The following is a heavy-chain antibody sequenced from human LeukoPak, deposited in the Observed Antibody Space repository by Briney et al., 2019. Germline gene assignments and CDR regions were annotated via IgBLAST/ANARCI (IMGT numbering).Heavy chain of an antibody. CDR1: GFTFSSYS. V-gene: IGHV3-48*04. Sequence: GGSLRLSCVASGFTFSSYSMSMNWVRQAPGKGLEWVSYISSSSSTIYYADSVKGRFTISRDNAKNSLYLQMNSLRAEDMALNYCAKDEGEQLDFNAFDIWGQGTMVTVSS. CDR2: ISSSSSTI. D-gene: IGHD6-6*01. CDR3: AKDEGEQLDFNAFDI. J-gene: IGHJ3*02.